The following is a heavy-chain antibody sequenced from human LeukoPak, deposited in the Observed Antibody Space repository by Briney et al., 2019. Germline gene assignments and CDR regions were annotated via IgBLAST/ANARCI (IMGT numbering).Heavy chain of an antibody. CDR1: GGSISSGSYY. V-gene: IGHV4-61*02. CDR3: ARTFLYDFWSGALDWFDP. Sequence: SETLSLTCTVSGGSISSGSYYWRWIRQPAGKGLEWIGRIYTSGSTNYNPSLKSRVTISVDRSKNQFSLKLSSVTAADTAVYYCARTFLYDFWSGALDWFDPWGQGTLVTVSS. D-gene: IGHD3-3*01. CDR2: IYTSGST. J-gene: IGHJ5*02.